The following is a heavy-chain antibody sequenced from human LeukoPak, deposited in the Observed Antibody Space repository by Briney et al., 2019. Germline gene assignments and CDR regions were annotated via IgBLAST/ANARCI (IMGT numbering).Heavy chain of an antibody. D-gene: IGHD6-19*01. Sequence: GESLKISCKGSRDSFTNHWIGWVRQMPGKGLEWMGIIYPGDSDTGYSPSFQGQVTMSTDKSIDTAYLQWSSLKASDTAMYYCARRHAPLAVVSDAFDIWGQGTVVTVS. CDR1: RDSFTNHW. CDR3: ARRHAPLAVVSDAFDI. J-gene: IGHJ3*02. V-gene: IGHV5-51*01. CDR2: IYPGDSDT.